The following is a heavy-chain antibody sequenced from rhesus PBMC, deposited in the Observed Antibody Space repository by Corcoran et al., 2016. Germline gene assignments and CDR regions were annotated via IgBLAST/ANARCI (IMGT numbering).Heavy chain of an antibody. CDR3: ARERRGDITMFGLAS. V-gene: IGHV4-106*01. CDR1: GGSISDAYY. Sequence: QVQLQESGPGLVKPSETLSLTCAISGGSISDAYYWSWIRQPPGKGLEWIGYIYGSGGGTNYNPSLKNRVTISIDTSKNQFSLKLSSVTAADTAVYYCARERRGDITMFGLASWGQGVLVTVSS. J-gene: IGHJ4*01. CDR2: IYGSGGGT. D-gene: IGHD3-3*01.